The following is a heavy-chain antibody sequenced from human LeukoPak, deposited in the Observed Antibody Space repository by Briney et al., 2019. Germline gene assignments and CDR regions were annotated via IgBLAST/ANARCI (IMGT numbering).Heavy chain of an antibody. D-gene: IGHD5-24*01. J-gene: IGHJ4*02. CDR2: INSDGSST. Sequence: GGSLRLSCAASGFTFRSYWMHWVRQGPGKGLVWVSRINSDGSSTNYADSGKGRFTISRDNAKNTLSLQMNSLRAEDTAVYYCARDGYNGYYFDYWGQGTLVTVSS. V-gene: IGHV3-74*01. CDR1: GFTFRSYW. CDR3: ARDGYNGYYFDY.